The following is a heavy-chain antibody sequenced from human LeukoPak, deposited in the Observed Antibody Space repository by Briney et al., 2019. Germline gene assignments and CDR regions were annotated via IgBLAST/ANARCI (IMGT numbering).Heavy chain of an antibody. J-gene: IGHJ3*02. CDR1: GGSISSGSYY. D-gene: IGHD3-22*01. Sequence: SQTLSLTCTVSGGSISSGSYYWSWIRQPAGKGLEWIGHIYTSGSTNYNPSLKSRVTMSVDTSKNQFSLKLSSVTAADTAVYYCARDREYYYDSSGYYDAFDIWGQGTMVTVSS. CDR3: ARDREYYYDSSGYYDAFDI. CDR2: IYTSGST. V-gene: IGHV4-61*09.